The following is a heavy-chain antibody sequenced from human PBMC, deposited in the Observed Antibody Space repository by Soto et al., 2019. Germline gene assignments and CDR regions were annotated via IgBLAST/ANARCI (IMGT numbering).Heavy chain of an antibody. CDR3: ARADTVTTYQASWVGGMDV. CDR2: IYYSGST. D-gene: IGHD4-17*01. Sequence: QVQLQESGPGLVKPSETLSLTCTVSGGSISSYYWSWIRQPPGKGLEWTGYIYYSGSTNYNPSLKSRVTISVDTSKNQFSLKLSSVTAADTAVYYCARADTVTTYQASWVGGMDVWGQGTTVTVSS. V-gene: IGHV4-59*01. CDR1: GGSISSYY. J-gene: IGHJ6*02.